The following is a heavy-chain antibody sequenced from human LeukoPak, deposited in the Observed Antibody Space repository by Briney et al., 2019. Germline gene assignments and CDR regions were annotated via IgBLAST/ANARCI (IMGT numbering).Heavy chain of an antibody. CDR2: INPNSGGT. J-gene: IGHJ4*02. Sequence: GASVKVSCKASGYTFTGYYLHWVRQAPGQGLEWMAWINPNSGGTSYAQKFRGRVTMARYTSISTAYMELSRVRSGATAAFYCAQDGATGCDCWGQGSLVTASS. V-gene: IGHV1-2*02. CDR1: GYTFTGYY. D-gene: IGHD1-26*01. CDR3: AQDGATGCDC.